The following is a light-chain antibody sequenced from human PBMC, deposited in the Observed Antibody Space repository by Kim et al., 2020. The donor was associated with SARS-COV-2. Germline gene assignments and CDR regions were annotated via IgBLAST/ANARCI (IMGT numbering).Light chain of an antibody. V-gene: IGLV1-44*01. CDR3: AAWDGSLNGPV. CDR1: SSNIGSKT. CDR2: SND. J-gene: IGLJ3*02. Sequence: QSVLTQPPSASGTPGQRVTISCSGSSSNIGSKTVNWYQQLPGTAPKLLIYSNDERPSGVPDRFSGSKSGTSASLAISGLQSEDEADYYCAAWDGSLNGPVFGGGTKLTVL.